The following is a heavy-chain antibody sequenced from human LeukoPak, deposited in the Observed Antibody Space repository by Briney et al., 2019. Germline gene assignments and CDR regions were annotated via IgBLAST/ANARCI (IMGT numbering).Heavy chain of an antibody. V-gene: IGHV3-74*01. J-gene: IGHJ4*02. D-gene: IGHD6-19*01. CDR2: INSGGTVT. CDR3: ASSGVFPHNPLDY. CDR1: GFTFSDFW. Sequence: GGSLRLSCAASGFTFSDFWMHWVRQAPGKGLVWVSRINSGGTVTNYADSVKGRFTISRDNSKNTLYLQMNSLGAEDTAVYYCASSGVFPHNPLDYWGQGTLVTVSS.